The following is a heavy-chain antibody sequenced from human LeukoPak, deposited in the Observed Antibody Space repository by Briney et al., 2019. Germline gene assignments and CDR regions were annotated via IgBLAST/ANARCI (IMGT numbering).Heavy chain of an antibody. D-gene: IGHD1-26*01. CDR2: IIPIFGTA. CDR1: GGTFSSYA. V-gene: IGHV1-69*06. Sequence: ASVKVSCKASGGTFSSYAISWVRQAPGQGLEWMGGIIPIFGTANYAQKFQGRVTMTEDTSTDTAYMELSSLRSEDTAVYYCATVVGAIYYSDYWGQGTLVTVSS. J-gene: IGHJ4*02. CDR3: ATVVGAIYYSDY.